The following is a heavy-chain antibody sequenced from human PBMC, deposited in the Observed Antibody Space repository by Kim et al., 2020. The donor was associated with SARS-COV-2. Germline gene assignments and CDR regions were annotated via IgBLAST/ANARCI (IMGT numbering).Heavy chain of an antibody. CDR2: FDPEDGET. CDR3: ATGVVVVAAATGWFDP. J-gene: IGHJ5*02. D-gene: IGHD2-15*01. V-gene: IGHV1-24*01. Sequence: ASVKVSYKVSGYTLTELSMHWVRQAPGKGLEWMGGFDPEDGETIYAQKFQGRVTMTEDTSTDTAYMELSSLRSEDTAVYYCATGVVVVAAATGWFDPWGQGTLVTVSS. CDR1: GYTLTELS.